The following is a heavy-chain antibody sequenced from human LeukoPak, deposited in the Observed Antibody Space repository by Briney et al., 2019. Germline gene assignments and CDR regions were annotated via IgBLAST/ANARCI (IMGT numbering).Heavy chain of an antibody. D-gene: IGHD3-3*01. Sequence: SETLSLTCAVYGGSFSGYYWSWIRQPPGKGLEWIGEINHSGSTNYNPSLKSRVTISVDTSKNQFSLKLSSVTAADTAVYYCARAIRGVIGYYYYMDVWGKGTTVTVSS. CDR1: GGSFSGYY. CDR3: ARAIRGVIGYYYYMDV. J-gene: IGHJ6*03. CDR2: INHSGST. V-gene: IGHV4-34*01.